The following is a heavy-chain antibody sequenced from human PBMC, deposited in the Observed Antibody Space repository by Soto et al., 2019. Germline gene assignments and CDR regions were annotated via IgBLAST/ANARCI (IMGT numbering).Heavy chain of an antibody. CDR1: GGSISSGGYY. Sequence: SETLSLTCTVSGGSISSGGYYWSWIRQHPGKGLEWIGYIYYSGNTYYNPSLKSRVTISVDTSKDQFSLKLSSVTAADTAVYYCARDAAPVTEYCTAGDCPNWFDPWGQGTLVTVSS. CDR3: ARDAAPVTEYCTAGDCPNWFDP. D-gene: IGHD2-8*02. J-gene: IGHJ5*02. CDR2: IYYSGNT. V-gene: IGHV4-31*03.